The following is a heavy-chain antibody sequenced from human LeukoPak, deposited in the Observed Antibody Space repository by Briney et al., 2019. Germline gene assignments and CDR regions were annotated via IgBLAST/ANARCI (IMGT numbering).Heavy chain of an antibody. V-gene: IGHV1-2*06. CDR1: GYTFTGYY. Sequence: ASVKVSCKASGYTFTGYYMHWVRQAPGQGLEWMGRINPNSGGTNYAQKFQGRVTMTRDTSTSTVYMELSSLRSEDTAVYYCARGGEMATIERSFDYWGQGTLVTVSS. D-gene: IGHD5-24*01. CDR2: INPNSGGT. J-gene: IGHJ4*02. CDR3: ARGGEMATIERSFDY.